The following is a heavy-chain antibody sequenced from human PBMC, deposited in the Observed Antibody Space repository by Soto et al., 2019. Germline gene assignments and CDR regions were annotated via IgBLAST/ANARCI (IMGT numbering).Heavy chain of an antibody. J-gene: IGHJ5*01. D-gene: IGHD2-21*01. Sequence: SLRLSCAASGFTLGNYYMNWVRQAPGQGLEWLSFINTRGETRYIADSIRGRFTFTRDNARRSLYLQMNSLRPEAKAVYYCARSGIPLIEILDSWANGTLGTVPS. CDR1: GFTLGNYY. CDR2: INTRGETR. CDR3: ARSGIPLIEILDS. V-gene: IGHV3-11*01.